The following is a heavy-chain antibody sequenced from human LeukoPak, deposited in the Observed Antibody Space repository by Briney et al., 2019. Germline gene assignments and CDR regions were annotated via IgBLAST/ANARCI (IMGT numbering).Heavy chain of an antibody. CDR3: ARSGSSDAFDI. CDR2: ISSSSSYI. V-gene: IGHV3-21*01. Sequence: PGGSLRLSCTASGFTFSRYSMNWVRQAPGKGLEWVSSISSSSSYIYYADSVKGRFTISRDNAKNSLYLQMNSLRAEDTAVYYCARSGSSDAFDIWGQGTMVTVSS. D-gene: IGHD1-26*01. CDR1: GFTFSRYS. J-gene: IGHJ3*02.